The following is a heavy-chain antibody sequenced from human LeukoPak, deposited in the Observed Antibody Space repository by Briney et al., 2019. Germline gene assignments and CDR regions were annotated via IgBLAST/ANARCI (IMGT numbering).Heavy chain of an antibody. CDR2: INYSGST. CDR1: SGPFSGYY. CDR3: ARDPLGNYDSSGDAFDI. V-gene: IGHV4-34*01. J-gene: IGHJ3*02. Sequence: SETLSLTCAVYSGPFSGYYWSWIRQPPGKGLEWIGEINYSGSTNYNLSLKSRVTISVDTSKNQFSLKLSSVTAADTAVYYCARDPLGNYDSSGDAFDIWGQGTMVTVSS. D-gene: IGHD3-22*01.